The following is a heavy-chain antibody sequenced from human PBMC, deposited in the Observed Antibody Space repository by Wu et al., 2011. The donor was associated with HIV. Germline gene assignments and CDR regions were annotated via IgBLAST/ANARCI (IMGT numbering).Heavy chain of an antibody. CDR2: ISAYSGNT. J-gene: IGHJ6*02. CDR3: ARDESGSSSYYGMDV. Sequence: QVQLVQSEAEVRNPGASVKVSCKASGYTFTTYGVSWVRQAPGQGLEWMGWISAYSGNTNYAQKVQGRVTMTTDTSTNTAYMELKSLRSDDTAVYYCARDESGSSSYYGMDVWGQGTTVTVS. CDR1: GYTFTTYG. D-gene: IGHD1-26*01. V-gene: IGHV1-18*01.